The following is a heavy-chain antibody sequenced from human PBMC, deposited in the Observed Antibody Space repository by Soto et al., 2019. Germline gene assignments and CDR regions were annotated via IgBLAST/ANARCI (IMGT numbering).Heavy chain of an antibody. V-gene: IGHV3-23*01. CDR1: PMSFNTYG. Sequence: GGSLRLSCAASPMSFNTYGVTWVRQAPGKGLEWVSTVTVTGGSTYYADSVKGRFTISRDNSKNLLYLQMSSLRTEDTAVYYCVRRSTVSYYAVDVWGQGTTVTVSS. CDR2: VTVTGGST. CDR3: VRRSTVSYYAVDV. J-gene: IGHJ6*02. D-gene: IGHD4-17*01.